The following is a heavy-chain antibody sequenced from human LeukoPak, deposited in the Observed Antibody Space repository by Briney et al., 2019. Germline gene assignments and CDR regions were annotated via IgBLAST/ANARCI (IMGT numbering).Heavy chain of an antibody. CDR2: IYPGDSDT. D-gene: IGHD2-21*01. Sequence: GESLKISCKGSGYSFSTYWIGWVRQMPGKGRELMGIIYPGDSDTRYSPSFQGQVTISADRSISTAYLQWSSLRASDTAMYYCARRIDASMDVWDQGTTVTVSS. J-gene: IGHJ6*02. V-gene: IGHV5-51*01. CDR1: GYSFSTYW. CDR3: ARRIDASMDV.